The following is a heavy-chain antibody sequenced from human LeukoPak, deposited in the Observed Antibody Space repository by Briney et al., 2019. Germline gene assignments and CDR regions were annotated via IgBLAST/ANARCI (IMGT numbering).Heavy chain of an antibody. J-gene: IGHJ4*02. CDR3: ASYLGESSSFDY. D-gene: IGHD3-10*01. CDR1: GGTFSSYA. V-gene: IGHV1-69*05. CDR2: IIPIFGTA. Sequence: SVKVSCKASGGTFSSYAISWVRQAPGQGLEWMGGIIPIFGTANYAQKFQGRVTITTDESTSTAYMELSSLRSEDTAVYYCASYLGESSSFDYWGQGTLVTVSS.